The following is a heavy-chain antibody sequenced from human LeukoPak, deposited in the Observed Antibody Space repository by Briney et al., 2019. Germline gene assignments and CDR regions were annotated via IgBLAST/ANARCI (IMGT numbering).Heavy chain of an antibody. CDR2: INHSGST. V-gene: IGHV4-34*01. D-gene: IGHD2-15*01. CDR1: GGSFSGYY. CDR3: ARDRYCSGRSCYGPPDY. Sequence: SETLSLTCAVDGGSFSGYYWNWIRQPPGKGLEWIGEINHSGSTIYNPSLKSRVTISIDTSKNQFSLKLNSVTAADTAVYYCARDRYCSGRSCYGPPDYWGQGALVIVSS. J-gene: IGHJ4*02.